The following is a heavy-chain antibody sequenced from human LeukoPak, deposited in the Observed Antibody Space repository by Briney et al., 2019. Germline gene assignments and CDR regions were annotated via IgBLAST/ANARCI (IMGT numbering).Heavy chain of an antibody. CDR2: ISTSGSTI. V-gene: IGHV3-48*03. D-gene: IGHD2/OR15-2a*01. CDR3: AIVYRVFDY. J-gene: IGHJ4*02. Sequence: GGSLRLSCAASGFTFSSYDMNWVRQAPGKGLEWVSYISTSGSTIYYADSVKGRFTISRDNAKNSLSLHMNSLRAEDTAIYYCAIVYRVFDYWGQGTLVTVSS. CDR1: GFTFSSYD.